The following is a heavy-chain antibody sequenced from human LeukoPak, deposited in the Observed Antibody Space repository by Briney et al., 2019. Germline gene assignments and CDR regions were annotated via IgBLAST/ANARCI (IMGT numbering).Heavy chain of an antibody. CDR2: IYYSGST. CDR3: ARVQYYYDSSGYKGLGYFDY. D-gene: IGHD3-22*01. V-gene: IGHV4-30-4*01. CDR1: GGSISSGDYY. Sequence: SETLSLTCTVSGGSISSGDYYWSWIRQPPGKGLEWIGSIYYSGSTYYNPSLKSRVTISVDTSKNQFSLKLSSVTAADTAVYYCARVQYYYDSSGYKGLGYFDYWGQGTLVTVSS. J-gene: IGHJ4*02.